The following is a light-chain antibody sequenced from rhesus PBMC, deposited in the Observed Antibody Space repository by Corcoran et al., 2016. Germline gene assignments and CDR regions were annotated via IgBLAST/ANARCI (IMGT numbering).Light chain of an antibody. CDR3: QQYSSRPFT. V-gene: IGKV1-22*01. CDR2: KAS. Sequence: GDTVTITCRASQSISSWLAWYQQKPGKAPKLLIYKASSLQSGVPSRFSGSGSGTDFTLTISSLQSEDFATYYCQQYSSRPFTFGPGTKLDIK. J-gene: IGKJ3*01. CDR1: QSISSW.